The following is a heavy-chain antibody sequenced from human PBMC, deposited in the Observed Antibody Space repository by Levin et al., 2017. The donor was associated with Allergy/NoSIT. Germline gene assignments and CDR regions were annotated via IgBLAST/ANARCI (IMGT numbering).Heavy chain of an antibody. V-gene: IGHV2-5*02. J-gene: IGHJ4*02. D-gene: IGHD3-10*01. Sequence: SGPTLVKPTQTLTLTCTFSGFSLSTSGVGVGWIRPPPGKALEWLALIYWDDDKRYSPSLKSRLTITKDTSKNQVVLTMTNMDPVDTATYYCARPYYGSGRGGYFDYWGQGTLVTVSS. CDR1: GFSLSTSGVG. CDR3: ARPYYGSGRGGYFDY. CDR2: IYWDDDK.